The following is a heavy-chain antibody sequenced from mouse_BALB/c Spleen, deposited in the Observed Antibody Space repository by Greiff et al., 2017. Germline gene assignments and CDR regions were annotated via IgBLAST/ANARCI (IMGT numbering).Heavy chain of an antibody. CDR1: GYTFTDYN. V-gene: IGHV1-18*01. CDR2: INPNNGGT. CDR3: ARGITTVVDPWFAY. D-gene: IGHD1-1*01. J-gene: IGHJ3*01. Sequence: VHVKQSGPELVKPGASVKIPCKASGYTFTDYNMDWVKQSHGKSLEWIGDINPNNGGTIYNQKFKGKATLTVDKSSSTAYMELRSLTSEDTAVYYCARGITTVVDPWFAYWGQGTLVTVSA.